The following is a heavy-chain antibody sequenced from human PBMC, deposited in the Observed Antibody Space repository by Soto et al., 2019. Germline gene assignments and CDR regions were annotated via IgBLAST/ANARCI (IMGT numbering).Heavy chain of an antibody. CDR1: GGSISSGDYY. CDR2: IYYSGST. J-gene: IGHJ6*02. V-gene: IGHV4-30-4*01. D-gene: IGHD2-15*01. CDR3: ARDQGVGCSGGSCFLLHYYYFYGMDV. Sequence: QVQLQESGPGLVKPSQTLSLTCTVSGGSISSGDYYWSWIRQPPGKGLEWIGYIYYSGSTYYNPSLKSQVTISVDTSKNQFSLKLSSVTAADTAVYYCARDQGVGCSGGSCFLLHYYYFYGMDVWGQGTTVTVSS.